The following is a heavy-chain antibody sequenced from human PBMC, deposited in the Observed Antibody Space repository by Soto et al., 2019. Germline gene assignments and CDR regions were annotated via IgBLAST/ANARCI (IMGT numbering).Heavy chain of an antibody. CDR1: GGSFSGYY. Sequence: QVQLQQWGAGLLKPSETLSLTCAVYGGSFSGYYWSWIRQPPGKGLEWIGEINHSGSTNYNPSLKSRVTISVDSSKNQFSLKLSSVTAADTAVYYCARGVLLWFGESRTFDYWGQGTLVTVFS. J-gene: IGHJ4*02. CDR2: INHSGST. D-gene: IGHD3-10*01. CDR3: ARGVLLWFGESRTFDY. V-gene: IGHV4-34*01.